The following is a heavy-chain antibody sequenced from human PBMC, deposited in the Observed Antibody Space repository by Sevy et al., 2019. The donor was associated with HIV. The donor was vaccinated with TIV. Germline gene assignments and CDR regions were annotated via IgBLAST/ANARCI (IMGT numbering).Heavy chain of an antibody. CDR2: INGHNGNT. CDR3: ARDGYDGSGYQRGVFDF. J-gene: IGHJ4*02. CDR1: GYIFTRYG. D-gene: IGHD3-22*01. Sequence: ASVKVSCKASGYIFTRYGISWVRQAPRQGLEWMGWINGHNGNTNYVQNLQGRVTMTTDTSTNTAYMELRSLRSDDTAVYYCARDGYDGSGYQRGVFDFWGQGTLVTVSS. V-gene: IGHV1-18*01.